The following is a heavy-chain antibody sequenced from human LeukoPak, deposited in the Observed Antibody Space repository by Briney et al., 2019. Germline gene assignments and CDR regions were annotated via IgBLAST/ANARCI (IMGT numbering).Heavy chain of an antibody. V-gene: IGHV3-21*01. CDR1: EFMFSSFG. D-gene: IGHD5-12*01. CDR2: ISSGSEYI. J-gene: IGHJ4*02. CDR3: ARGGGSPPYYFDL. Sequence: PGGSLRLSCAAHEFMFSSFGMNWVRQAPGKGLEWVSSISSGSEYIYYSDSVKGRFTISRDNAEKSLFLQMNSLRAEDTAVYYCARGGGSPPYYFDLWGQGTPVTVSS.